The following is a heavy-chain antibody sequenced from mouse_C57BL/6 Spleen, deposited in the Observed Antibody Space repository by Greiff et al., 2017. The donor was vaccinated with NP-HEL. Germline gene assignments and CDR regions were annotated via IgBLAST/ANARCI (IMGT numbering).Heavy chain of an antibody. CDR3: ARENYGSSYGAMDY. D-gene: IGHD1-1*01. CDR2: IHPNSGST. V-gene: IGHV1-64*01. J-gene: IGHJ4*01. Sequence: VQLQQPGAELVKPGASVKLSCKASGYTFTSYWMHWVKQRPGQGLEWIGMIHPNSGSTNYNEKFKSKATLTVDKSSSTAYMQLSSLTSEDSAVYYCARENYGSSYGAMDYWGQGTSVTVSS. CDR1: GYTFTSYW.